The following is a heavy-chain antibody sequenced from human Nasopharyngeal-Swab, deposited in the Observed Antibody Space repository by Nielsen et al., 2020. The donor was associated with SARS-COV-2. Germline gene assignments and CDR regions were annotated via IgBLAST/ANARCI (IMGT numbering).Heavy chain of an antibody. D-gene: IGHD3-3*01. V-gene: IGHV4-39*01. CDR3: ARHQEFTIFGVVIRGAFDI. J-gene: IGHJ3*02. CDR1: GGSISSSSYY. Sequence: SETLSLTCTVSGGSISSSSYYWGWIRQPPGKGLEWIGSIYYSGSTYYNPSLKSRVTISVDTSKNQFSLELSSVTAADTAVYYCARHQEFTIFGVVIRGAFDIWGQGTMVTVSS. CDR2: IYYSGST.